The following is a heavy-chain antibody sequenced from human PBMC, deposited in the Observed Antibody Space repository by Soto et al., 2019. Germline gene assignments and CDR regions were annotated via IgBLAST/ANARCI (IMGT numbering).Heavy chain of an antibody. Sequence: SGPTLVNPTQTLTLTCTFSGFSLSTNGVGVGWIRQPPGKALEWLALIYWDDDERYSPSLKSRLTITKDTSKNQVVLTMTNMDPVDTATYYCAHRASGIKEGIFDYWGQGTLVTVSS. V-gene: IGHV2-5*02. D-gene: IGHD3-10*01. CDR1: GFSLSTNGVG. CDR3: AHRASGIKEGIFDY. CDR2: IYWDDDE. J-gene: IGHJ4*02.